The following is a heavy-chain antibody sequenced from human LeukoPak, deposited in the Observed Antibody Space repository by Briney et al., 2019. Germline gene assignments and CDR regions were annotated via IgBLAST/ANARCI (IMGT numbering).Heavy chain of an antibody. CDR1: GFTFSNYG. Sequence: PGGSLRLSCAASGFTFSNYGMHWVRQAPGKGLEWVAVIWYDGSNKYYSDSVRGRFTISRDNSKNTLYLQMNSLRAEDTAVYYCARGYDYGDYGVVEWGQGTLVTVFS. CDR2: IWYDGSNK. J-gene: IGHJ4*02. D-gene: IGHD4-17*01. V-gene: IGHV3-33*01. CDR3: ARGYDYGDYGVVE.